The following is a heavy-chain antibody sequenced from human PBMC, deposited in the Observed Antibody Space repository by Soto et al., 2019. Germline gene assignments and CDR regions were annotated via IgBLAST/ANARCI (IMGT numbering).Heavy chain of an antibody. CDR1: GYTFTDYG. J-gene: IGHJ4*02. D-gene: IGHD1-26*01. CDR2: ISGYNGNT. Sequence: QVQLVQSGAEVKKPGASVKVSCKASGYTFTDYGLTWVRQAPGQGLEWMGWISGYNGNTNYAQKLQGRVTMTTDTSTSTAYREGRSLRSNDTAVYYGAGGGGGGSYPYWGQGTLVTVSS. V-gene: IGHV1-18*01. CDR3: AGGGGGGSYPY.